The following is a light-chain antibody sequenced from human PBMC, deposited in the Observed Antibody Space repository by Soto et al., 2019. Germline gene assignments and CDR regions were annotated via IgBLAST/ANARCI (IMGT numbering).Light chain of an antibody. CDR2: EVT. Sequence: QSVLTHPASVSGSPGESITSCCTATRSDIGSYDLVSWYQQHPGTAPKLIIYEVTKRPSGVSTRFSGPKSGNTASLTISGLQAVDEADYYCCSFADFTYVFGTGTKVTVL. J-gene: IGLJ1*01. V-gene: IGLV2-23*02. CDR1: RSDIGSYDL. CDR3: CSFADFTYV.